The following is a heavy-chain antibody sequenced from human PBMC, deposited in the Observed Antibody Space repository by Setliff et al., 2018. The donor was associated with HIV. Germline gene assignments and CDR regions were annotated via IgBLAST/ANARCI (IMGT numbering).Heavy chain of an antibody. CDR1: GGSFSGYY. D-gene: IGHD6-13*01. CDR2: INHSGST. V-gene: IGHV4-34*01. J-gene: IGHJ4*02. CDR3: ARGSPSSSWYGEYAY. Sequence: SETLSLTCAVYGGSFSGYYWSWIRQPPGKGLGWIGEINHSGSTFYSPSLKSRVTISVDTSKNQFSLKLSSVTAADTAIYYCARGSPSSSWYGEYAYWGQGTLVTVSS.